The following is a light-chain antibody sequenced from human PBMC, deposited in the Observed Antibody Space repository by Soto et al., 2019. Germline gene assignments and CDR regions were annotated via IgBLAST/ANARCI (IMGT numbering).Light chain of an antibody. V-gene: IGLV2-11*01. CDR3: CSYAGTNTLV. J-gene: IGLJ2*01. CDR2: DVS. Sequence: QSVLTQPRSVSGSPGQSVTISCTGTSSDVGAYNYVSWYQQHPGKAPKVMIYDVSKRPSGVPDRFSGSKSYNTASLTISGLQAEDEADYYCCSYAGTNTLVFGGGTQLTVL. CDR1: SSDVGAYNY.